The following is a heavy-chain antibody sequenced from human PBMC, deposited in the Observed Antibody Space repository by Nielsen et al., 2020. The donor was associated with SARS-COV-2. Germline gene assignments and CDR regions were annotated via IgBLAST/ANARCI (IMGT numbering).Heavy chain of an antibody. Sequence: GGSLRLSCAASGLTVSSDYMSWVRQGPGKGLEWVSVIYRAGSTYYADSVKGRFTISRDNSKNTLYLQMNSLRAEDTAVYYCARSEQWLVLGYFDYWGQGTLVTVSS. V-gene: IGHV3-66*01. CDR1: GLTVSSDY. D-gene: IGHD6-19*01. CDR3: ARSEQWLVLGYFDY. CDR2: IYRAGST. J-gene: IGHJ4*02.